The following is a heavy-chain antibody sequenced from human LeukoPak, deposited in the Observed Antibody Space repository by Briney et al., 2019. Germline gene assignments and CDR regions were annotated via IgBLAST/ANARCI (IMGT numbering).Heavy chain of an antibody. V-gene: IGHV1-2*02. CDR3: ARVGYCTNGVCYKGDY. J-gene: IGHJ4*02. D-gene: IGHD2-8*01. CDR1: GYTFTGYY. CDR2: INPNCGGT. Sequence: ASVKVSCKAAGYTFTGYYMHWVRQAPGQGLEWMGWINPNCGGTNYAQTFQGRVTMTRDTSISTAYMELSRRRSVGTAVYYCARVGYCTNGVCYKGDYWGQGTLVTVSS.